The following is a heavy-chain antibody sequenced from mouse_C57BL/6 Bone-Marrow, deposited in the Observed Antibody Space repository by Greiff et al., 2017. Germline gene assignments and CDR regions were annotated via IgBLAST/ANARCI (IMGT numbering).Heavy chain of an antibody. CDR3: ARGYFDV. J-gene: IGHJ1*03. V-gene: IGHV5-17*01. CDR1: GFTFSDYG. CDR2: ISSGSSTI. Sequence: EVKLMESGGGLVKPGGSLKLSCAASGFTFSDYGMHWVRQAPDKGLEWVAYISSGSSTIYYADTVKGRFTISRDNAKNTLFLQMTSLRSEDTAMYYCARGYFDVWGTGTTVTVSS.